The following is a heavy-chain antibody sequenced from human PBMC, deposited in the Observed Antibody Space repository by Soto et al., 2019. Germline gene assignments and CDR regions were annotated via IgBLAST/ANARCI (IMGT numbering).Heavy chain of an antibody. V-gene: IGHV1-2*04. CDR1: GYSFTDYH. D-gene: IGHD2-8*01. Sequence: GASVKVSCKASGYSFTDYHIHCARQAPGQGLEWLGRINPKSGGTSTAQKFQGWVTMTTDTSISTASMELTRLTSDDTAIYYCARGDSTDCSNGVCSFFYNHDMDVWGQGTTVTVS. J-gene: IGHJ6*02. CDR2: INPKSGGT. CDR3: ARGDSTDCSNGVCSFFYNHDMDV.